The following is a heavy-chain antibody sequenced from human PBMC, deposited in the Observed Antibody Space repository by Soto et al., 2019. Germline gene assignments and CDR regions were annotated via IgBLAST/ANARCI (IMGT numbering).Heavy chain of an antibody. D-gene: IGHD6-13*01. CDR2: IVPLFRTT. CDR1: GGTFSSYA. Sequence: SVKVSCKTSGGTFSSYAISWVRQAPGQGLEWMGGIVPLFRTTNYAQKFQGRVTITADTSTYIVYMELSGLRSGDTAVYYCARGGYSSTWSNLLDRSGLDVWGQGTTVTVSS. CDR3: ARGGYSSTWSNLLDRSGLDV. J-gene: IGHJ6*02. V-gene: IGHV1-69*06.